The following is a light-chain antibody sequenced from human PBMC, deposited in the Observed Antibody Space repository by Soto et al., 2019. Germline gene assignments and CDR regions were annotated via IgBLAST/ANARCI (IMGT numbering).Light chain of an antibody. CDR3: XQXXXXPIT. Sequence: DIQLTQSPSFLSPSIGESVTITCRASQVISTSLAWYQVKPGKAPKLLIYAASTLESGVPSRFSATVSGTEFSLTXTSLQPEDFATXXXXQXXXXPITFXQGTQLEIK. CDR1: QVISTS. CDR2: AAS. V-gene: IGKV1-9*01. J-gene: IGKJ5*01.